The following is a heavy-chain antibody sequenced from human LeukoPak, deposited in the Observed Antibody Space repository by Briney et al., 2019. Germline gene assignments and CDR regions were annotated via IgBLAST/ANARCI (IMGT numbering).Heavy chain of an antibody. D-gene: IGHD3-10*01. Sequence: PGGSLRPSCAASGFTFSSYAMSWVRQAPGKGLEWVSAISGSGGSTYYADSVKGRFTISRDNSKNTLYLQMNSLRAEDTAVYCCAKEGVEFYYFDYWGQGTLVTVSS. V-gene: IGHV3-23*01. J-gene: IGHJ4*02. CDR3: AKEGVEFYYFDY. CDR2: ISGSGGST. CDR1: GFTFSSYA.